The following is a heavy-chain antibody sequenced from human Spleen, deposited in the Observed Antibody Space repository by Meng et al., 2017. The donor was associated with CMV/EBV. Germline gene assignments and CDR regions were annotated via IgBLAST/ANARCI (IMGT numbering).Heavy chain of an antibody. CDR1: GFTFRSYA. CDR2: ISGSGGST. V-gene: IGHV3-23*01. Sequence: GESLKISCAASGFTFRSYAMSWVRQAPGKGLEWISSISGSGGSTSYADSVKGRFTISRDNSKNTLDLQMNSLRAEDTAVYYCAAWGGGYFDYWGQGTLVTVSS. J-gene: IGHJ4*02. CDR3: AAWGGGYFDY. D-gene: IGHD3-16*01.